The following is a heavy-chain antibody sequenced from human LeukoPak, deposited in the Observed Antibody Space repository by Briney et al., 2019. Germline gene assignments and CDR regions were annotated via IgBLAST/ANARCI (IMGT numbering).Heavy chain of an antibody. Sequence: GGSLRLSCAASGFTFSSYWMHWVRQAPGKGLVWLSRINIDGSTSNYADSVKGRFTISRDNAKNAVYLQMSSLRVEDTALYYCARASALATPPFGYWGQGTLVTVSS. CDR1: GFTFSSYW. V-gene: IGHV3-74*01. D-gene: IGHD5-24*01. CDR3: ARASALATPPFGY. CDR2: INIDGSTS. J-gene: IGHJ4*02.